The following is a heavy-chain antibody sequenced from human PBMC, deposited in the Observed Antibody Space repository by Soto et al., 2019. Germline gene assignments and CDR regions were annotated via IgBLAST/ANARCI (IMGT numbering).Heavy chain of an antibody. Sequence: GSLRLSCATSGFTFSSYDMHWVRQATGKGLEWVSAIGTAGDPYYPGSVKGRFTISRENAKNSLYLQMNSLRAGDTAVYYCARSPPGFCPDYWGQGTLVTVSS. V-gene: IGHV3-13*05. CDR2: IGTAGDP. D-gene: IGHD3-3*01. CDR3: ARSPPGFCPDY. CDR1: GFTFSSYD. J-gene: IGHJ4*02.